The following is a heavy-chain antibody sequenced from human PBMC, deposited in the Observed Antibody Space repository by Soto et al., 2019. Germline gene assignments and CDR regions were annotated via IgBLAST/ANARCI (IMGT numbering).Heavy chain of an antibody. CDR2: TYYRSKWYK. CDR3: VRVGEFSTGWYDY. V-gene: IGHV6-1*01. CDR1: GDRVSSNSAA. J-gene: IGHJ4*02. Sequence: SQTLSLTCAIFGDRVSSNSAAWHWIRQSPSRGLEWLGRTYYRSKWYKDYALSMKSRIMIDPDTPKNQVSLQMTSVTPEDTALYYCVRVGEFSTGWYDYWGQGTVVTVSS. D-gene: IGHD6-19*01.